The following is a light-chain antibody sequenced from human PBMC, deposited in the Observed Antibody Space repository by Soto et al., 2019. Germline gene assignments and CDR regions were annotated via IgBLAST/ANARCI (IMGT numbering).Light chain of an antibody. V-gene: IGLV1-40*01. CDR3: SLYTSENAYV. Sequence: QSVLTQPPSVSGAPGQRVTISCSGSYSNIGADYEVHWYQQVPGTAPKLLVSGHNNRPSGVPDRFFGSKSGTSASLTISGLQAADEADYYCSLYTSENAYVFGTGTKLTVL. J-gene: IGLJ1*01. CDR1: YSNIGADYE. CDR2: GHN.